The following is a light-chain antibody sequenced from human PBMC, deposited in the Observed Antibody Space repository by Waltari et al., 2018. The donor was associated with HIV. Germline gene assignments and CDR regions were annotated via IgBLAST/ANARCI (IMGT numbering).Light chain of an antibody. V-gene: IGKV3-15*01. Sequence: TQSPGILFVSPGERATLSCRASQSVGDNLAWYQSKSGQPPRPLLYGASTRATGIPGKFSGDGSGTNFTLTIDSVQSTDSALYYCQRYDIWPYTFGRGT. CDR2: GAS. CDR3: QRYDIWPYT. CDR1: QSVGDN. J-gene: IGKJ2*01.